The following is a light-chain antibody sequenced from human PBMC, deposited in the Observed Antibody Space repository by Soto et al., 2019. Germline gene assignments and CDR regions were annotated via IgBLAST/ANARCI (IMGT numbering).Light chain of an antibody. CDR1: QSVSAGY. V-gene: IGKV3-20*01. Sequence: EIVLTQSPGTLSLSPGERATLSCRASQSVSAGYFAWYQQKPGQAPRLLIYETSSRTTGTPDRFSGGGSGTDYTLTISRLEPEDFAVYYCRQYGNSPTFGPGTKVDIK. J-gene: IGKJ1*01. CDR2: ETS. CDR3: RQYGNSPT.